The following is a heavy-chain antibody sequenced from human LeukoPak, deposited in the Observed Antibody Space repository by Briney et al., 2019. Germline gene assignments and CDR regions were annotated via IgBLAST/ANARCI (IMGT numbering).Heavy chain of an antibody. J-gene: IGHJ3*02. D-gene: IGHD6-19*01. CDR3: ARDMTGSGWNDAFDI. CDR2: IYSSGNS. V-gene: IGHV4-61*02. Sequence: PSETLSLTCTVSGGSISSESYYWSWIRQPAGKGLEWIGRIYSSGNSKYYPSLKSRVTISVDTSRNQFSLNLSSVTAADTAVYYCARDMTGSGWNDAFDIWGQGTMVTVSS. CDR1: GGSISSESYY.